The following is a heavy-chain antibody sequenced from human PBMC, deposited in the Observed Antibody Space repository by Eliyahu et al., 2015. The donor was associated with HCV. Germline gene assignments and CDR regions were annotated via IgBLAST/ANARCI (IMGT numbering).Heavy chain of an antibody. Sequence: QLQLQESGPGLVKPSETLSLTCTVSGGSISSSSYYWGWIRQPPGKGLEWIGSIYYSGSTYYNPSLKSRVTISVDTSKNQFSLKLSSVTAADTAVYYCARHPSSGSKRSAFDIWGQGTMVTVSS. CDR3: ARHPSSGSKRSAFDI. CDR2: IYYSGST. V-gene: IGHV4-39*01. D-gene: IGHD6-19*01. J-gene: IGHJ3*02. CDR1: GGSISSSSYY.